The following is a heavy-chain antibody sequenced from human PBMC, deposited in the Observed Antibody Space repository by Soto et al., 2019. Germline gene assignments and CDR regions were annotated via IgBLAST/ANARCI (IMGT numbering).Heavy chain of an antibody. CDR2: LSGSGGST. CDR3: AKVGVAGLGAFDI. Sequence: GSLRLSGAASGFTFSNYGMTWVRQGPGKGLEWVSALSGSGGSTYYADSVKGRFTISRDNSKETLYLQMNSLRAEDTAVYYCAKVGVAGLGAFDIWGQGTMVTVSS. J-gene: IGHJ3*02. D-gene: IGHD6-19*01. V-gene: IGHV3-23*01. CDR1: GFTFSNYG.